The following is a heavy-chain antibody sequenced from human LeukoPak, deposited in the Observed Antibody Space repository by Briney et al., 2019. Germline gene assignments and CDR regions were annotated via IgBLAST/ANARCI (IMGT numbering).Heavy chain of an antibody. V-gene: IGHV3-33*01. J-gene: IGHJ4*02. Sequence: GALRLSCAASGFTFSSYGMHWVRQAPGKGLEWVAVIWYDGSNKYYADSVKGRFTISRDNSKNTLYLQMNSLRAEDTAVYYCARTPRITIFLDYWGQGTLVTVSS. D-gene: IGHD3-3*01. CDR2: IWYDGSNK. CDR3: ARTPRITIFLDY. CDR1: GFTFSSYG.